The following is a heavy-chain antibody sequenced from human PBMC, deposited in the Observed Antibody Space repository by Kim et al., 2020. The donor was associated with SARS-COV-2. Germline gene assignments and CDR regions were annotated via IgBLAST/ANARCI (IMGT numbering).Heavy chain of an antibody. J-gene: IGHJ3*02. Sequence: DSVKGRFTISRDNSKNTLYLQMNSLRAEDTAVYYCARVSITGITYDAFDIWGQGTMVTVSS. CDR3: ARVSITGITYDAFDI. D-gene: IGHD1-7*01. V-gene: IGHV3-30*01.